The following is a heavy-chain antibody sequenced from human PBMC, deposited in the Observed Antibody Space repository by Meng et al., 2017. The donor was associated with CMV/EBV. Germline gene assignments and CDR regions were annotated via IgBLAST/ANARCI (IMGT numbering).Heavy chain of an antibody. Sequence: QGQLQQWGAGLLKPSETLSLTCAVYGGSFSGYYWSWIRQPPGKGLEWIGEINHSGSTNYNPSLKSRVTISVDTSKNQFSLKLSSVTAADTAVYYCARRRGVQTKGGRFDPWGQGTLVTVSS. CDR3: ARRRGVQTKGGRFDP. V-gene: IGHV4-34*01. D-gene: IGHD3-3*01. CDR1: GGSFSGYY. CDR2: INHSGST. J-gene: IGHJ5*02.